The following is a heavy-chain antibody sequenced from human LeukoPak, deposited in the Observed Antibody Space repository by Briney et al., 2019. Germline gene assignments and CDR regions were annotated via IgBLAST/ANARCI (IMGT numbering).Heavy chain of an antibody. J-gene: IGHJ4*02. CDR3: AEDWRGYRNGADD. Sequence: GGSLRLSCAASGFTFSSYSMNWVRQAPGKGPEWVSYISSSSPIYYADSVKGRFTVSRDNAKNSLYLQMNSLRDEDTAVYYCAEDWRGYRNGADDWGQGTLVTVSS. CDR2: ISSSSPI. D-gene: IGHD5-18*01. CDR1: GFTFSSYS. V-gene: IGHV3-48*02.